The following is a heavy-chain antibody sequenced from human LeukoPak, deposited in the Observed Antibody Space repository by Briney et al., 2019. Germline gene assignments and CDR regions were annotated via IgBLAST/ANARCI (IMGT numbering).Heavy chain of an antibody. CDR2: IYYSGST. CDR3: ARLALSNKDASDI. Sequence: PSETLSLTCTVSGRSLSSSSYYWGWIRQPPGKGLEWIGSIYYSGSTYYNPSLKSRVTISVDTSKNQFSLKLSSVSAIDTAVYYCARLALSNKDASDIWGQGTMVTVSS. J-gene: IGHJ3*02. D-gene: IGHD4-11*01. V-gene: IGHV4-39*01. CDR1: GRSLSSSSYY.